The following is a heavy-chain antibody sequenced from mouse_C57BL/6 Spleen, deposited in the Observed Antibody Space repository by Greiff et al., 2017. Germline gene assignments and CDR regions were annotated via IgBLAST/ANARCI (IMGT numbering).Heavy chain of an antibody. V-gene: IGHV1-82*01. Sequence: VKLMESGPELVKPGASVKISCKASGYAFSSSWMNWVKQRPGKGLEWIGRIYPGDGDTNYNGKFKGKATLTADKSSSTAYMQLSSLTSEDSAVYFCARSKTGTEWYFDVWGTGTTVTVSS. J-gene: IGHJ1*03. CDR2: IYPGDGDT. D-gene: IGHD4-1*01. CDR3: ARSKTGTEWYFDV. CDR1: GYAFSSSW.